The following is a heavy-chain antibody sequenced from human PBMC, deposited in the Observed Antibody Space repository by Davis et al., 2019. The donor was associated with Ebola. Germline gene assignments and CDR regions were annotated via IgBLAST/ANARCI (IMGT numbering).Heavy chain of an antibody. CDR1: GFTFSTYS. D-gene: IGHD1-1*01. Sequence: GGSLRLSCAASGFTFSTYSMSWVRQAPGKGLEWVSSISSDSDYIYYADSVKGRFTISRDNSKNTLYLQMNSLRAEDTAVYYCASGTTGTFGFWGQGTLVTVSS. V-gene: IGHV3-21*01. J-gene: IGHJ4*02. CDR3: ASGTTGTFGF. CDR2: ISSDSDYI.